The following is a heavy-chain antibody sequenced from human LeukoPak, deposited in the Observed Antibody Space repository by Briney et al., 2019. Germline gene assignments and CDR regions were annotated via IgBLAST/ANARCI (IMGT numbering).Heavy chain of an antibody. CDR1: GFTFSSYA. D-gene: IGHD6-19*01. CDR2: ISYDGSNK. CDR3: ARDPLPYSSGWGYFDY. J-gene: IGHJ4*02. Sequence: AGGSLRLSCAASGFTFSSYAMHWVRQAPGKGLEWVAVISYDGSNKYYADSVKGRFTISRDNSKNTLYLQMNSLRAEDTAVYYCARDPLPYSSGWGYFDYWGQGTLVTVSS. V-gene: IGHV3-30-3*01.